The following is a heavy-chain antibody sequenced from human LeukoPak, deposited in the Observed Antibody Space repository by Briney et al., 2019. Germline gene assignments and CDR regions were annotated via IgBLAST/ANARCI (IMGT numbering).Heavy chain of an antibody. CDR1: GFTLSNYW. CDR2: IEKDGSAT. D-gene: IGHD1-1*01. Sequence: GGSLRLSCTASGFTLSNYWMTWVRQAPGKGLEWVAKIEKDGSATYYVDSMKGRFTVSRDNAANSLYLQMSNLGVEDTAVYSCARAGVTNQLGETYWYFDLRGRGTLVTVSS. J-gene: IGHJ2*01. CDR3: ARAGVTNQLGETYWYFDL. V-gene: IGHV3-7*01.